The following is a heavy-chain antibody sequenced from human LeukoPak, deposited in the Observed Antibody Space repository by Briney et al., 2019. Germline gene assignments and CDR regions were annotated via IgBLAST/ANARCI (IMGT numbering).Heavy chain of an antibody. D-gene: IGHD3-3*01. CDR3: ARALYYDFWSGYSSFGCHHDY. CDR2: IYYSGST. J-gene: IGHJ4*02. V-gene: IGHV4-39*07. CDR1: GGSISSSSYY. Sequence: PSETLSLTCTVSGGSISSSSYYWGWIRQPPGKGLEWIGSIYYSGSTNYNPSLKSRVTISVDTSKNQFSLKLSSVTAADTAVYYCARALYYDFWSGYSSFGCHHDYWGQGTLVTVSS.